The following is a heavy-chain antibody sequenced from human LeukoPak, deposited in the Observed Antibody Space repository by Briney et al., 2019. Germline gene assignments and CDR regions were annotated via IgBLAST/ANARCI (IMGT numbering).Heavy chain of an antibody. Sequence: GSLSLSCAASGFTFTSNYMSWVRQAPGKGLEWASVIYSGGGTYYADSVKGRFTISRDISKNTLFLQMNSLRAEDTAVYYCARVIVGTTYYYYYYMDVWGKGTTVTVSS. J-gene: IGHJ6*03. V-gene: IGHV3-53*01. CDR2: IYSGGGT. CDR3: ARVIVGTTYYYYYYMDV. CDR1: GFTFTSNY. D-gene: IGHD1-26*01.